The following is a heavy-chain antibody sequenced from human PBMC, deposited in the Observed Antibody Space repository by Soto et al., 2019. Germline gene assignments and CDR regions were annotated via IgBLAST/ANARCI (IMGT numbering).Heavy chain of an antibody. Sequence: PSQTLSLTCAISGDSVSSNSAAWNWIRQSPSRGLEWLGRTYYRSKWYNDYAVSVKSRITINPDTSKNQFSLQLNSVTPEDTAVYYCARDPRFGELLSSYGMDVWGQGTTVTVSS. CDR3: ARDPRFGELLSSYGMDV. V-gene: IGHV6-1*01. CDR1: GDSVSSNSAA. J-gene: IGHJ6*02. D-gene: IGHD3-10*01. CDR2: TYYRSKWYN.